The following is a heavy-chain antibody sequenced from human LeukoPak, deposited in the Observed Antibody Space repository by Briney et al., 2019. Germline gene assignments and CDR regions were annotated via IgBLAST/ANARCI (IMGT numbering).Heavy chain of an antibody. J-gene: IGHJ6*03. Sequence: PGGSLRLSCAASGFTFSSYAMHWVRQAPGKGLEWVAVISYDGSNKYYADSVKGRFTISRDNSKNTLYLQMNSLRAEDTAVYYCARGGNGDHDPWYYYMDVWGKGTTVTVSS. D-gene: IGHD4-17*01. CDR3: ARGGNGDHDPWYYYMDV. CDR1: GFTFSSYA. V-gene: IGHV3-30-3*01. CDR2: ISYDGSNK.